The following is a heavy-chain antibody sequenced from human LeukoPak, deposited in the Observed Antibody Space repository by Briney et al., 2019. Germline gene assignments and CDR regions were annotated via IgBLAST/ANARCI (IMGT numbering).Heavy chain of an antibody. CDR3: ARDPIFCSSTSCYMAGY. Sequence: GASVKVSCKASGYTFTTYGISWVRQAPGQGLEWMGWVSAYNGHTNYAQNLQGRVTMTTDTSTTTAYMELRSLRSDDTAVYYCARDPIFCSSTSCYMAGYWGQGTLVTVSS. CDR1: GYTFTTYG. J-gene: IGHJ4*02. D-gene: IGHD2-2*02. CDR2: VSAYNGHT. V-gene: IGHV1-18*01.